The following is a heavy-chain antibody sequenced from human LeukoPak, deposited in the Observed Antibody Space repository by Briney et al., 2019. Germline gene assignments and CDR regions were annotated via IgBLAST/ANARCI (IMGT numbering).Heavy chain of an antibody. D-gene: IGHD6-13*01. CDR3: AKDGKGYSSSWYSSH. J-gene: IGHJ4*02. CDR2: IKQDGSEK. Sequence: GGSLRLPCAASGFTFSSYWMSWVRQAPGKGLEWVANIKQDGSEKYYVDSVKGRFTISRDNSKNTLYLQMNSLRAEDTAVYYCAKDGKGYSSSWYSSHWGQGTLVTVSS. CDR1: GFTFSSYW. V-gene: IGHV3-7*03.